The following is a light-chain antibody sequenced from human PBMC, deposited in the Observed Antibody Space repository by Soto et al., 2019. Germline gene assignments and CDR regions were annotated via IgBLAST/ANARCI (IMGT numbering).Light chain of an antibody. V-gene: IGLV2-11*01. CDR2: DVT. J-gene: IGLJ1*01. CDR1: SNDVGDY. CDR3: CSHAGSSTYV. Sequence: QSALTQPRSVSGSPGQSVTISCTGTSNDVGDYVSWYQQHPGKAPKVMIYDVTKRPSGVPDRFSGSKSGNTASVTVSGLQAEDEADYYCCSHAGSSTYVFGTGTKLTVL.